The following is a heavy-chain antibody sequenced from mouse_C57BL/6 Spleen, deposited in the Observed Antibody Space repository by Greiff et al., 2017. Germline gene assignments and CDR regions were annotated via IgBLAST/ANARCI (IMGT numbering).Heavy chain of an antibody. J-gene: IGHJ4*01. CDR2: ISYDGSN. D-gene: IGHD2-4*01. CDR1: GYSITSGYY. V-gene: IGHV3-6*01. Sequence: ESGPGLVKPSQSLSLTCSVTGYSITSGYYWNWIRQFPGNKLEWMGYISYDGSNNYNPSLKNRISITRDTSKNQFFLKLNSVTTEDTATYYCARGYDYPYYYAMDYWGQGTSVTVSS. CDR3: ARGYDYPYYYAMDY.